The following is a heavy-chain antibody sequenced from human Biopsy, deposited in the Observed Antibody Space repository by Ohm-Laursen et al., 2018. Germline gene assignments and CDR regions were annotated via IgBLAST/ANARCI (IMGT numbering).Heavy chain of an antibody. D-gene: IGHD3-3*01. CDR2: FYYSGST. Sequence: SDNLSLTWNVSGDSISIYYWSWIRQPPGKGLEWIGNFYYSGSTNYNPSLKSRITMSLDRSKSQVSLRMNSVTAADTAVYYCARARIKTSGVLIPETYYFDSWGQGTLVTVSS. J-gene: IGHJ4*02. V-gene: IGHV4-59*07. CDR3: ARARIKTSGVLIPETYYFDS. CDR1: GDSISIYY.